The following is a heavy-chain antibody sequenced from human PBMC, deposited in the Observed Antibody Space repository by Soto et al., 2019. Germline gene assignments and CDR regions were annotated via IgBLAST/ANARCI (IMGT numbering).Heavy chain of an antibody. V-gene: IGHV3-53*01. CDR1: GFTVSNNH. CDR3: AGRLTTAASLDY. D-gene: IGHD3-16*01. CDR2: VHGGGST. J-gene: IGHJ4*02. Sequence: VQLVESGGGLIQPGGSLILSCAASGFTVSNNHMTWVRQAAGKGLELVSFVHGGGSTSYADSVKGRFTISRDNSKNTLYLQMDSLRAEDTAIYYCAGRLTTAASLDYWGRGTLVTVSS.